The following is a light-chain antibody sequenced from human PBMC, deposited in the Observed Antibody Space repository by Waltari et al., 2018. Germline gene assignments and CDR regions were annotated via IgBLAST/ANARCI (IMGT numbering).Light chain of an antibody. CDR2: LGS. CDR3: MQALQSPPA. V-gene: IGKV2-28*01. Sequence: DIVMTQSPLSLPVTPGEPASISCRSSESLLHRNGYTYLDWYLQKPGQSPQLRIYLGSNRASGVPDRFSGTGSGTDFTLKISRVEAEDVGVYYCMQALQSPPAFGGGTKVEIK. CDR1: ESLLHRNGYTY. J-gene: IGKJ4*01.